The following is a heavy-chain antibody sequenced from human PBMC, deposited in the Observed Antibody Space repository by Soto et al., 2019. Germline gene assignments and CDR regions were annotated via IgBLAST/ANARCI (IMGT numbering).Heavy chain of an antibody. J-gene: IGHJ4*02. CDR3: ARQRTTVVTQAYFDH. CDR2: IYYSGRT. D-gene: IGHD2-21*02. CDR1: GESISSGSYY. V-gene: IGHV4-39*01. Sequence: PSETLSLTCIVSGESISSGSYYWGWIRQPPGKGLEWIGSIYYSGRTYYNPSFKSRVTISIDTSKNQFSLKLNSVTATDTAVYYGARQRTTVVTQAYFDHWGQGALVTVSS.